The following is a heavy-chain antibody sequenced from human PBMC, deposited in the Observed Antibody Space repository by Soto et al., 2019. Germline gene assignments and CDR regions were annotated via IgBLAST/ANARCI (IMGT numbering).Heavy chain of an antibody. CDR3: VRQAGGASTPGDDY. J-gene: IGHJ4*02. V-gene: IGHV1-8*02. D-gene: IGHD2-15*01. Sequence: ASVKVSCKASGGTFSSYAISWVRQAPGQGLELMGWIIPVTGTTAYTQTFQGRVSMTTDTSITTAYMELSSLTSDDSAMYFCVRQAGGASTPGDDYWGQGTPVTVSS. CDR1: GGTFSSYA. CDR2: IIPVTGTT.